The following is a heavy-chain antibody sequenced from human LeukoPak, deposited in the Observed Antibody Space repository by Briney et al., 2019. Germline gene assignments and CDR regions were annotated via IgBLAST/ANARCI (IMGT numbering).Heavy chain of an antibody. V-gene: IGHV1-2*02. CDR2: INPNSGGT. CDR3: ARETVVVPAAFDY. D-gene: IGHD2-2*01. Sequence: ASVKVSCKASGYTFTNYYLHRVRQAPGQGLEWMGWINPNSGGTNYAQKFQGRVTITRDTSISTAYMELSRLRSDDTAVYYCARETVVVPAAFDYWGQGTLVTVSS. CDR1: GYTFTNYY. J-gene: IGHJ4*02.